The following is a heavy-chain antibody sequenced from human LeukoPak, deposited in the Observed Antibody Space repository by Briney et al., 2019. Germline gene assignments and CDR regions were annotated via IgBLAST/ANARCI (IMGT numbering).Heavy chain of an antibody. D-gene: IGHD6-13*01. V-gene: IGHV3-74*01. CDR3: ARVLLAAADPFDY. CDR1: GFTFSSYW. CDR2: INTDGSST. J-gene: IGHJ4*02. Sequence: GGSLRLSCAASGFTFSSYWMHWVRQAPGKGLVWVSRINTDGSSTSYADSVKGRFTISRDNAKNTLYLQMNSLRAEDTAVYYCARVLLAAADPFDYWGQGTLVTVSS.